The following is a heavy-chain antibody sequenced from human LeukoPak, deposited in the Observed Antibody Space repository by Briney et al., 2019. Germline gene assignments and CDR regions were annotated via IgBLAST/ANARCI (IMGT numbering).Heavy chain of an antibody. V-gene: IGHV3-7*03. J-gene: IGHJ6*02. Sequence: GGSLRLSCAASGFTFSSYWMNWARQAPGKGLEWVASINHNGNVNYYVDSVKGQYTISRDNAKNSLYLQMSNLRAEDTAVYFCARGGGLDVWGQGATVTVSS. CDR1: GFTFSSYW. CDR3: ARGGGLDV. D-gene: IGHD3-16*01. CDR2: INHNGNVN.